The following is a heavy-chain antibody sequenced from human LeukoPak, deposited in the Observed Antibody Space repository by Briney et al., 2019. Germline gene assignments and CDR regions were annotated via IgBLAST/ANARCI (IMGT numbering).Heavy chain of an antibody. V-gene: IGHV1-2*02. Sequence: GASVKVSCKASKYTFTASYIHWVRQAPGQGLEWMGWIHPNTGTTNFAQKFQGRVALTRDASITTAYMDLSSLRSDDTAMYYCARHSGEQWLSHSDYWGQGTLVTVPS. CDR2: IHPNTGTT. J-gene: IGHJ4*02. CDR3: ARHSGEQWLSHSDY. D-gene: IGHD5-12*01. CDR1: KYTFTASY.